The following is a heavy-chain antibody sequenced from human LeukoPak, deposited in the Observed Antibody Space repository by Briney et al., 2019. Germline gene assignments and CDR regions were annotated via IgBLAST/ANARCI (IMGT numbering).Heavy chain of an antibody. V-gene: IGHV1-24*01. CDR1: GYTLTELS. Sequence: ASVKVSCKVSGYTLTELSMHWVRQAPGKGLEWMGGFDPEDGETIYAQKFQGRVTMTEDTSTDTAYKELSSLRSEDTAVYYCATTPEGQWEINQYAFDIWGQGTMVTVSS. J-gene: IGHJ3*02. CDR2: FDPEDGET. CDR3: ATTPEGQWEINQYAFDI. D-gene: IGHD1-26*01.